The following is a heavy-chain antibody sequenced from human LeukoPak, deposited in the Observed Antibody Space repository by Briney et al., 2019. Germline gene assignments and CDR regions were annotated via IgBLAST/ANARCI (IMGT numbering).Heavy chain of an antibody. Sequence: SGRSLRLSCAASGFTFSSYAMHWVRQAPGKGLEWVAVISYDGSNKYYADSVKGRFTISRDNSKNTLYLQMNSLRAEDTAVCYCARDPQQLWSQGYFDYWGQGTLVTVSS. CDR3: ARDPQQLWSQGYFDY. J-gene: IGHJ4*02. CDR1: GFTFSSYA. CDR2: ISYDGSNK. D-gene: IGHD5-18*01. V-gene: IGHV3-30*04.